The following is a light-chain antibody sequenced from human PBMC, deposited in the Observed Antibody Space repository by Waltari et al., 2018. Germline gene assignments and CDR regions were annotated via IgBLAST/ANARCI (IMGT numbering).Light chain of an antibody. CDR2: GAS. CDR1: QSVTNN. Sequence: EIVMTQSPATLSVSPGERVTLSCRASQSVTNNLAWYQQKPGQAPRLLIYGASTRATGIPARFSGSGSGTEFTLTISSLQSEDFAFYYCQQFNDWPRTFGQGTKVEI. V-gene: IGKV3-15*01. J-gene: IGKJ1*01. CDR3: QQFNDWPRT.